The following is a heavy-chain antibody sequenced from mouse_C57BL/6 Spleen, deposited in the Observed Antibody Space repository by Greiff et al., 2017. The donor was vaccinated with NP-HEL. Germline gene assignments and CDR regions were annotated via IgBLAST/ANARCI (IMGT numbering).Heavy chain of an antibody. CDR2: IDPNSGGT. Sequence: QVQLQQPGAELVKPGASVKLSCKASGYTFTSYWMHWVKQRPGRGLEWIGRIDPNSGGTKYNEKFKGKATLTVDKPSSTAYMQLSSLTSEDSAVYYCARWGTTLVATSYFDYWGQGTTLTVSS. CDR3: ARWGTTLVATSYFDY. V-gene: IGHV1-72*01. J-gene: IGHJ2*01. CDR1: GYTFTSYW. D-gene: IGHD1-1*01.